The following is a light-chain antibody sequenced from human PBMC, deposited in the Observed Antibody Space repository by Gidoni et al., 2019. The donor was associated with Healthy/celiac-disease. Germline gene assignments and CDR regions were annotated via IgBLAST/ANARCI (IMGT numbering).Light chain of an antibody. V-gene: IGLV3-1*01. J-gene: IGLJ2*01. CDR3: QAWDSSTAV. Sequence: TCYGDKLGDKYACWYQQKPGQSPVLVIYQDSKRPSGIPERFSCSNSGNTATLTISGTQAMDEAYYYCQAWDSSTAVFGGGTKLTVL. CDR2: QDS. CDR1: KLGDKY.